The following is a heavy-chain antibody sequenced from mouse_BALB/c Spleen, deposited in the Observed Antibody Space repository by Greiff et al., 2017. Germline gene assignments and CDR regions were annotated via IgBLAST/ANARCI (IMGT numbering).Heavy chain of an antibody. J-gene: IGHJ2*01. CDR1: GFTFSSFG. D-gene: IGHD4-1*01. V-gene: IGHV5-17*02. CDR2: ISSGSSTI. CDR3: ARDWDGDY. Sequence: EVQVVESGGGLVQPGGSRKLSCAASGFTFSSFGMHWVRQAPEKGLEWVAYISSGSSTIYYADTVKGRFTISRDNPKNTLFLQMTSLRSEDTAMYYCARDWDGDYWGQGTTLTVSS.